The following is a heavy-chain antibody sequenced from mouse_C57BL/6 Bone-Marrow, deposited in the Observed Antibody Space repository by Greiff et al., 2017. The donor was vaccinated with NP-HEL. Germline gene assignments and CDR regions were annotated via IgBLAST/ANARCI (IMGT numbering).Heavy chain of an antibody. CDR2: INPNNGGT. CDR3: ASSGNSRYYFDY. CDR1: GYTFTDYY. J-gene: IGHJ2*01. Sequence: EVQLQQSGPELVKPGASVKISCKASGYTFTDYYMNWVKQSHGKSLEWIGDINPNNGGTSYNQKFKGKATLTVDKSSSTAYMELRSLTSEDSAVYYCASSGNSRYYFDYWGQGTTLTGSS. V-gene: IGHV1-26*01. D-gene: IGHD2-1*01.